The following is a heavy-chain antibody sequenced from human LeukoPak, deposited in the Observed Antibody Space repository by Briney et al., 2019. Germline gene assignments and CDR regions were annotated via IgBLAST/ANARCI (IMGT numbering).Heavy chain of an antibody. CDR3: ARDSTDYAFDY. CDR1: GGSISSNSYY. CDR2: VYYSGST. J-gene: IGHJ4*02. V-gene: IGHV4-39*07. Sequence: PSETLSLTCTVSGGSISSNSYYWGWIRQPPGKGLEWIGSVYYSGSTYYNPSLKSRVTISVDTSKNQFSLKLSSVTAADTAVYYCARDSTDYAFDYWGQGTLVTVSS. D-gene: IGHD4-17*01.